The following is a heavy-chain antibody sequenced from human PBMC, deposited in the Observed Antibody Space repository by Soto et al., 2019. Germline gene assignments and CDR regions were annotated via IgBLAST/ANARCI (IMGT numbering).Heavy chain of an antibody. CDR3: AKDPLEGGWAARPGSWFDP. CDR2: VNHTGYT. Sequence: PSETLSLTCTVSGGSITGYYWSWIRQPAGRGLEWIGRVNHTGYTTYNPSLRGRVTMSLDTSKNQISLKLTSVTAADTAAYYCAKDPLEGGWAARPGSWFDPWGLGTLVTVSS. V-gene: IGHV4-4*07. CDR1: GGSITGYY. D-gene: IGHD6-6*01. J-gene: IGHJ5*02.